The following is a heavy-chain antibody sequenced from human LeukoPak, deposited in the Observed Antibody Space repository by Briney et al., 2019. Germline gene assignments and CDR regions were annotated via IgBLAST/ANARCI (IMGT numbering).Heavy chain of an antibody. CDR3: AKDHRYSSSWYWSY. J-gene: IGHJ4*02. V-gene: IGHV3-30*18. D-gene: IGHD6-13*01. Sequence: GGSLRLSCAASGFTFSSYGMHWVRQAPGKGLEWVAVISYDGSNKYYADSVKGRFTISRDNSKNTLYLQMNSLRAEDTAVYYCAKDHRYSSSWYWSYWGQGTLVTVSS. CDR1: GFTFSSYG. CDR2: ISYDGSNK.